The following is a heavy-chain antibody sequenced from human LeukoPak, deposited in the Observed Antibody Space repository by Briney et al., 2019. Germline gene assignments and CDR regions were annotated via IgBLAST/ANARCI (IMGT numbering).Heavy chain of an antibody. CDR2: IFGSGGST. D-gene: IGHD6-19*01. J-gene: IGHJ4*02. Sequence: GGSLRLSCAASGFTFSTYSMYWVRQAPGKGLEWVSGIFGSGGSTHYADSVKGRFTISRDNSKNTVYLQMNSLRAEDTAVYYCAKTTTGYSSGRYPGWPVDYWGQGTLVTVSS. CDR1: GFTFSTYS. V-gene: IGHV3-23*01. CDR3: AKTTTGYSSGRYPGWPVDY.